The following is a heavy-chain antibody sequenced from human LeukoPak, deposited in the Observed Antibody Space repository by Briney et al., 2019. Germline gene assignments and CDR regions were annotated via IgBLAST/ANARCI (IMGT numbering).Heavy chain of an antibody. Sequence: GGSLRLSCAASGFTFSSYSMNWVRQAPGKGLEWVSYIDGSGSTIYYADSVKGRFTVSRDNAKNSLYLQTNSLRAEDTAVYYCARDSGSGGWSDYSYYYMDVWGKGTTVTVSS. V-gene: IGHV3-48*01. CDR3: ARDSGSGGWSDYSYYYMDV. J-gene: IGHJ6*03. CDR1: GFTFSSYS. D-gene: IGHD6-19*01. CDR2: IDGSGSTI.